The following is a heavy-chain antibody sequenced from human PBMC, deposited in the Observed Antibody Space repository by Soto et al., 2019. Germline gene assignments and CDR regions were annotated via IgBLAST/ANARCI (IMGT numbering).Heavy chain of an antibody. CDR1: GFTFSSYA. V-gene: IGHV3-23*01. D-gene: IGHD3-22*01. J-gene: IGHJ4*02. Sequence: GGSLRLSCAASGFTFSSYAMSWVRQAPGKGLEWVSAISGSGGSTYYADSVKGRFTISRDNSKNTLYLQMNSLRAEDTAVYYWAKNDVYDSSGSPASFDYWGQGTLVTVSS. CDR3: AKNDVYDSSGSPASFDY. CDR2: ISGSGGST.